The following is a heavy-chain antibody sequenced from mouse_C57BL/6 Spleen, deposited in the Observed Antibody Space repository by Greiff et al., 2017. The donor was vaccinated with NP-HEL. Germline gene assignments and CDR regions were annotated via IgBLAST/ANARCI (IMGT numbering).Heavy chain of an antibody. Sequence: EVKLQESGPGLVKPSQSLSLTCSVTGYSITSGYYWNWIRQFPGNKLEWMGYISYDGSNNYNPSLKNRISITRDTSKNQFFLKLNSVTTEDTATYYCARVYDGTFFDYWGQGTTLTVSS. V-gene: IGHV3-6*01. CDR1: GYSITSGYY. J-gene: IGHJ2*01. CDR2: ISYDGSN. D-gene: IGHD2-3*01. CDR3: ARVYDGTFFDY.